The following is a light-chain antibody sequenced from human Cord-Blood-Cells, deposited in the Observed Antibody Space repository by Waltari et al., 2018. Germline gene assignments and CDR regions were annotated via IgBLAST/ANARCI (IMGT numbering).Light chain of an antibody. CDR2: DVS. Sequence: QSALTQPRSVSGSPAQSVTISCTGTSSDVGGYNYVSWNQQHPGKAPKLMIYDVSKRPSGVPDRFAGSKSGNTASLTISGHQAEDEADYYCCSYAGSYRVFGTGTKVTVL. CDR3: CSYAGSYRV. J-gene: IGLJ1*01. V-gene: IGLV2-11*01. CDR1: SSDVGGYNY.